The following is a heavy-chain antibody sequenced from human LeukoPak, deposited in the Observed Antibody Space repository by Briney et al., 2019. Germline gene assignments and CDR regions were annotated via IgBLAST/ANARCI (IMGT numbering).Heavy chain of an antibody. Sequence: SETLSLTCAVYGGSFSGYYWSWIRQPPGKGLEWIGEINHSGSTNYNPSLKSRVTISVDTSKNQFSLKLSSVTAADAAVYYCARESRYCSSTSCYAWGIYSSSPYYYYGMDVWGQGTTVTVSS. J-gene: IGHJ6*02. D-gene: IGHD2-2*01. CDR1: GGSFSGYY. CDR2: INHSGST. V-gene: IGHV4-34*01. CDR3: ARESRYCSSTSCYAWGIYSSSPYYYYGMDV.